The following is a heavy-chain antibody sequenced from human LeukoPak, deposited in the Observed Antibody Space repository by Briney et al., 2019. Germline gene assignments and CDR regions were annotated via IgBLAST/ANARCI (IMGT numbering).Heavy chain of an antibody. CDR1: GGSISSSSYY. V-gene: IGHV4-39*07. CDR3: ARFRNKKWGFDY. D-gene: IGHD1/OR15-1a*01. J-gene: IGHJ4*02. Sequence: SETLSLTCTVSGGSISSSSYYWGWIRQPPGKGLEWIGSIYYSGSTNYNPSLKSRLTISLDTSKNQFSLKLSSVTAADTAVYFCARFRNKKWGFDYWGQGTLVTVSS. CDR2: IYYSGST.